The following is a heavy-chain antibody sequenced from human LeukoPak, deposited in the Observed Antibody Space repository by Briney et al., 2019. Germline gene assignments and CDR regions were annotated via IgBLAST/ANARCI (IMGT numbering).Heavy chain of an antibody. D-gene: IGHD1-1*01. J-gene: IGHJ4*02. V-gene: IGHV3-74*01. CDR1: GFTFNRYW. CDR2: ITSDGSIT. CDR3: AKDRTGTEAWYFDY. Sequence: PGGSLRLSCAASGFTFNRYWMDWVRQAPGKGLVWVSRITSDGSITRYADSVKGRFTISRDNSKNTLYLQMNSLRAEDTAVYYCAKDRTGTEAWYFDYWGQGTLVTVSS.